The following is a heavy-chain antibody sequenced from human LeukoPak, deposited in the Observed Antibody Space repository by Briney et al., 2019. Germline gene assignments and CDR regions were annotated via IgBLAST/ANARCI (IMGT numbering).Heavy chain of an antibody. D-gene: IGHD4-17*01. CDR1: GGSISSYY. CDR2: IYYSGST. Sequence: PSETLSLTCTVSGGSISSYYWSWIRQPPGKGLEWIGYIYYSGSTNYNPSLKSRVTISVDTSKNQFSLKLSSVTAADTAVYYCARTTMTTSDRVVWFDPWGQGTLVTVSS. J-gene: IGHJ5*02. V-gene: IGHV4-59*01. CDR3: ARTTMTTSDRVVWFDP.